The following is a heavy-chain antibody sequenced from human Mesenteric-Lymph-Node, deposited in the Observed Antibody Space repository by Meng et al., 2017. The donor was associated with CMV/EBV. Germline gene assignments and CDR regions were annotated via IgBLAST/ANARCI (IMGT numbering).Heavy chain of an antibody. CDR3: ARVWRVCSSTSCSLGRALRY. J-gene: IGHJ4*02. CDR2: ISGGGGST. CDR1: GITFSSYA. D-gene: IGHD2-2*01. Sequence: GESLKISCAASGITFSSYAVSWVRQAPGKGLEWVSAISGGGGSTYYADSVKGRFTISRDNSKNTLYLQMNSLRSEDTAVYYCARVWRVCSSTSCSLGRALRYWGQGTLVTVSS. V-gene: IGHV3-23*01.